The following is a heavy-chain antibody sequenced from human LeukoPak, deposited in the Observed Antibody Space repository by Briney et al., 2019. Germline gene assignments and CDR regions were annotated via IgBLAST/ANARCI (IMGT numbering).Heavy chain of an antibody. J-gene: IGHJ5*02. Sequence: PSETLSLTCTVSGGSISSSSYYWGWIRQPPGKGLEWIGSIYYSGSTYYNPSLKSRVTISVDTSKNQFSLKLSSVTAADTAVYYCARDLRGDRYNWFDPWGQGTLVTVSS. CDR2: IYYSGST. V-gene: IGHV4-39*07. CDR3: ARDLRGDRYNWFDP. CDR1: GGSISSSSYY. D-gene: IGHD3-10*01.